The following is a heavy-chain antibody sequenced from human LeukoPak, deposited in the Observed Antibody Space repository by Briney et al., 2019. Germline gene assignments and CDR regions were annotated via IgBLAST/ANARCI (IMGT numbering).Heavy chain of an antibody. CDR2: IFYTGST. V-gene: IGHV4-59*10. CDR1: GGSFSGYY. D-gene: IGHD2-15*01. J-gene: IGHJ4*02. Sequence: PSETLSLTCAVYGGSFSGYYWSWIRQPPGKGLEWVGRIFYTGSTNYNPSLKSRLTMSVDTSKNQVSLTLNSVTAADTAVYYCARATVDFKYRLFDFWGQGTLVAVSA. CDR3: ARATVDFKYRLFDF.